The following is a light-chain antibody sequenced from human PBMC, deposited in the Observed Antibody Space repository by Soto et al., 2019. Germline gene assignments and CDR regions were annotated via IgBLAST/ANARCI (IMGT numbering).Light chain of an antibody. Sequence: EIVMTQSPATLSLSPGDRATLSCRASQFISSNYLSWYQQKPGQAPRLLIYGASTRATGIPARFSGGGSGTDFTLTISRLEPEDFAVYYCQQFSSYPLTFGGGTKVDI. J-gene: IGKJ4*01. V-gene: IGKV3-20*01. CDR2: GAS. CDR3: QQFSSYPLT. CDR1: QFISSNY.